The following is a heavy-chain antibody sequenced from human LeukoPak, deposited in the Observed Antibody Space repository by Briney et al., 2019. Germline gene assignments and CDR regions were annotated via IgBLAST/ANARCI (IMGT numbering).Heavy chain of an antibody. CDR1: GFTISSNY. D-gene: IGHD3-10*01. CDR2: IYSGGYT. J-gene: IGHJ4*02. V-gene: IGHV3-66*01. CDR3: ARDQGGITRY. Sequence: GGSLRLSCAASGFTISSNYMNWVRRAPGKGLEWVSVIYSGGYTYYTDSVKGRVTISRDNSKNTLYLQMNSLRAEDTAVYYCARDQGGITRYWGQGTLVTVSS.